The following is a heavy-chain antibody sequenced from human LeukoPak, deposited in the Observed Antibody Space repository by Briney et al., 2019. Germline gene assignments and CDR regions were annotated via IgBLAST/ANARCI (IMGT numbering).Heavy chain of an antibody. J-gene: IGHJ4*02. V-gene: IGHV3-23*01. D-gene: IGHD3-22*01. Sequence: GGSLRLSCAASGFTFSSYAMSWVRQAPGKGLEWVSAISGSGGSTYYADSVKGRFTISRDNSKNTLYLQMTSLRAEDTAVYYCAKDLPHYYESSAMGPFDYWGQGTLVTVSS. CDR3: AKDLPHYYESSAMGPFDY. CDR2: ISGSGGST. CDR1: GFTFSSYA.